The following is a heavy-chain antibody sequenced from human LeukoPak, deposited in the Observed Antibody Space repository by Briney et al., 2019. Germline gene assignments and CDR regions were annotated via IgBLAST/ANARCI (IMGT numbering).Heavy chain of an antibody. CDR1: GFTFTSYS. CDR2: ISESGRYI. J-gene: IGHJ3*02. CDR3: ARGHSGSYQRTDAFDI. V-gene: IGHV3-21*01. Sequence: PGGSLRLSCAASGFTFTSYSLNWARQAPGTGLEWVSSISESGRYIYFRASLKGRFTVSRDNAENSLYLQMNGLRVEDTAVYYCARGHSGSYQRTDAFDIWGRGTLVTVSS. D-gene: IGHD1-26*01.